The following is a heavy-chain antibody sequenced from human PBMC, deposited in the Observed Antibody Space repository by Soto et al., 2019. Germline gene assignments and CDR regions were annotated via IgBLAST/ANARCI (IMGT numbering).Heavy chain of an antibody. J-gene: IGHJ4*02. V-gene: IGHV3-30*18. CDR2: ISYDGSNK. Sequence: QVQLVESGGGVVQPGRSLRLSCAASGFTFSTYGMHWVRQAPGKGLEWMAVISYDGSNKYYADSVKGRFTISRDNSKNTLYLQMNSLRAEDTAVYYCAKARSVIAVAGHFDYWGQGALVTVSS. D-gene: IGHD6-19*01. CDR3: AKARSVIAVAGHFDY. CDR1: GFTFSTYG.